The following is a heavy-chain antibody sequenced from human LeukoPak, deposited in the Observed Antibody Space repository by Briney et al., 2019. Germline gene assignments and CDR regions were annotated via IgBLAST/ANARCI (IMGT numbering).Heavy chain of an antibody. V-gene: IGHV3-23*01. CDR2: INTSGGTT. J-gene: IGHJ4*02. Sequence: SGGTLRLSCVVSGFTFRHYDMSWVRQAPGKGLEWISSINTSGGTTYYADSVQGRFIISRDSSKDTLHLQMNNVRAEDTALYYCMKLPTMIIVIENDFESWGQGTQVTVSS. D-gene: IGHD3-16*01. CDR1: GFTFRHYD. CDR3: MKLPTMIIVIENDFES.